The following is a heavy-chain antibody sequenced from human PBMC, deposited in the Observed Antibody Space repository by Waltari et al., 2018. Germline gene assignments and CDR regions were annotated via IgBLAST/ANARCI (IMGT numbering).Heavy chain of an antibody. D-gene: IGHD3-22*01. CDR2: SIPIFGKA. V-gene: IGHV1-69*01. CDR3: ATAYYYDSSGYSFYYGMDV. J-gene: IGHJ6*02. Sequence: QVQLVQSGAEVKKPGSSVKVSCKASGGTFSSYAISWVRQAPGQGLEWMGGSIPIFGKANNARKFQGRVTMTADESTSTAYMELSSLRSEDTAVYYCATAYYYDSSGYSFYYGMDVWGQGTTVTVSS. CDR1: GGTFSSYA.